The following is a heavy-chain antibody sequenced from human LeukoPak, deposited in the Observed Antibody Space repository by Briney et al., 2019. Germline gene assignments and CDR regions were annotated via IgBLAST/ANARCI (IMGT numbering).Heavy chain of an antibody. CDR1: GGSISSYY. CDR2: IYYSGST. V-gene: IGHV4-59*08. D-gene: IGHD5-18*01. CDR3: ARVDTAMVGAFDI. Sequence: SETLSLTCTVSGGSISSYYWSWIRQPPGKGLEWIGYIYYSGSTNYNPSLKSRDTISVDTSKNQFSLKLSSVTAADTAVYYCARVDTAMVGAFDIWGQGTMVTVSS. J-gene: IGHJ3*02.